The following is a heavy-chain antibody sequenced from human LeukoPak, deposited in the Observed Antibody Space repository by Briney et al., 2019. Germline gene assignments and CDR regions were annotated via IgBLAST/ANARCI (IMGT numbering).Heavy chain of an antibody. CDR1: DDSITIYY. CDR2: IDHTGIT. D-gene: IGHD1-26*01. J-gene: IGHJ4*02. CDR3: ARRRYSGSYLWGF. V-gene: IGHV4-59*01. Sequence: SETLSLTCTVSDDSITIYYWSWIRQPPGKGLEWIGYIDHTGITNYNPSLNSRVTISRDTSKNHFSLELSSATAADTAVYYCARRRYSGSYLWGFWGQGTLVTVS.